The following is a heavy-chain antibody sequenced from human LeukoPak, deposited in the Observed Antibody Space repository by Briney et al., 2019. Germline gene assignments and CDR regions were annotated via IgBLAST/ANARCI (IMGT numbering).Heavy chain of an antibody. CDR1: GFTFSSYG. D-gene: IGHD4-23*01. CDR3: AKGKGNPYYFDY. V-gene: IGHV3-23*01. J-gene: IGHJ4*02. CDR2: ISGSSVTT. Sequence: GGSLRLSCAASGFTFSSYGMHWVRQAPGKGLEWVSAISGSSVTTYYADSVKGRFTVSRDNSKNTLYLQLNSLRAEDTAVYFCAKGKGNPYYFDYWGQGALVTVSS.